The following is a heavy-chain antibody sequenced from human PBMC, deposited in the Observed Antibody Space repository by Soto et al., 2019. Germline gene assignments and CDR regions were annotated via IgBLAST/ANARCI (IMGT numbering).Heavy chain of an antibody. D-gene: IGHD1-26*01. CDR2: ISYDGSNK. CDR1: GFTFSSYA. CDR3: AREGGSYSSGEYFQH. Sequence: QVQLVESGGGVVQPGRSLRLSCAASGFTFSSYAMHWVRQAPGKGLEWVAVISYDGSNKYYADSVKGRFTISRDNSKNTLYLQMNSLRAEDTAVYYCAREGGSYSSGEYFQHWGQGTLVTVSS. V-gene: IGHV3-30-3*01. J-gene: IGHJ1*01.